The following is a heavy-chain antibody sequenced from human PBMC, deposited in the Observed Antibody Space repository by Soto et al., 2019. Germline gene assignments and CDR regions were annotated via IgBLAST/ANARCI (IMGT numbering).Heavy chain of an antibody. CDR3: ESEADYRELQQPFDY. CDR1: GFTFSSYA. V-gene: IGHV3-30-3*01. J-gene: IGHJ4*02. CDR2: ISYDGSNK. Sequence: PGGSLRLSCAASGFTFSSYAMHWVRQAPGKGLEWVAVISYDGSNKYYADSVKGRFTISRDNSKNTLYLQMNSLRAEDTAVYYCESEADYRELQQPFDYWGQGTLVTVSS. D-gene: IGHD1-7*01.